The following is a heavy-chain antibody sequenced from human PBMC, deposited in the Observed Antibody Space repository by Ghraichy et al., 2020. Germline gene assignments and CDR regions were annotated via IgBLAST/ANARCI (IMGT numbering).Heavy chain of an antibody. CDR3: AQEYSSSWANWFDP. V-gene: IGHV2-5*02. D-gene: IGHD6-13*01. CDR2: IYWDDDK. Sequence: SGPTLVKPTQTLMLTCTFSGFSLSTSGVGVGWIRQPPGKALEWLALIYWDDDKRYSPTLKSRLTITKDTSKNQVVLTMTNMDPVDTATYYCAQEYSSSWANWFDPWGQGTLVTVSS. CDR1: GFSLSTSGVG. J-gene: IGHJ5*02.